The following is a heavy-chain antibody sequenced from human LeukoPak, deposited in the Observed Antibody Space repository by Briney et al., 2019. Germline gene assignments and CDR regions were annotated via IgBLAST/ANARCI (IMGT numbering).Heavy chain of an antibody. Sequence: GGSLRLSCAASGFTFSSYSMTWVRQAPGKGLEWVSYISSSSSIIYSADPVKGRFTISRDNAKNSLYLQMNSLRAEDTAVYYCARGLHYYDSGGYYYPDAFDIWGQGTMVTVSS. D-gene: IGHD3-22*01. J-gene: IGHJ3*02. CDR2: ISSSSSII. CDR3: ARGLHYYDSGGYYYPDAFDI. CDR1: GFTFSSYS. V-gene: IGHV3-48*01.